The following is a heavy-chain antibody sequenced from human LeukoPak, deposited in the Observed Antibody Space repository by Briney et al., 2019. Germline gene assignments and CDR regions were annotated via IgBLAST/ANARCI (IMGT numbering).Heavy chain of an antibody. CDR1: DFSFNRYL. D-gene: IGHD3-22*01. J-gene: IGHJ4*02. Sequence: GGSLRLSCVVSDFSFNRYLMHWVRQAPGKGLEWVAVISYDGSNKYYADSVKGRFTISRDNSKNTLYLQMNSLRAEDTTVYYCAGGFDSSGYYSRLEGGYWGQGTLVTVSS. CDR3: AGGFDSSGYYSRLEGGY. V-gene: IGHV3-30-3*01. CDR2: ISYDGSNK.